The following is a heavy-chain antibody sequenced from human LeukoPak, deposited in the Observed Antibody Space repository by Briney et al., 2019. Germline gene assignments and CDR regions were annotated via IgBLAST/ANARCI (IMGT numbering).Heavy chain of an antibody. CDR3: ARGIESYGDYGY. CDR2: MCNSGST. D-gene: IGHD4-17*01. Sequence: SETLSLTCTVSGGSISGSYWSWIRQPPGKGLEWIAYMCNSGSTNYNPPLKSRVTISIDTSKNQFSLKLSSLTAADTAIYYCARGIESYGDYGYWGQGILVTVSS. J-gene: IGHJ4*02. V-gene: IGHV4-59*01. CDR1: GGSISGSY.